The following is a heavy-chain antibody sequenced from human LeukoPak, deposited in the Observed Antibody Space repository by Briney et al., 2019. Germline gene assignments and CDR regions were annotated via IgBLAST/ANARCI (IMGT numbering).Heavy chain of an antibody. CDR1: GFTFDDYA. D-gene: IGHD5-18*01. Sequence: PGGSLRLSCAASGFTFDDYAMHWVRQAPGKGLEWVSGISWNSGSIGYAYSVKGRFTISRDNAENSLYLQLNSLRAEDTALYYCAKGSGYSYSNGAFDYWGQGTLVTVSS. V-gene: IGHV3-9*01. CDR2: ISWNSGSI. CDR3: AKGSGYSYSNGAFDY. J-gene: IGHJ4*02.